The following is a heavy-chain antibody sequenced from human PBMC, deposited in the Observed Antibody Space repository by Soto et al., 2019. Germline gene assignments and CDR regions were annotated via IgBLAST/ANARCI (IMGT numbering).Heavy chain of an antibody. CDR3: EINQNFYFYGMDV. CDR1: GDTLSRRG. J-gene: IGHJ6*02. CDR2: INPSGGST. Sequence: ASAKVSREASGDTLSRRGVRWVRLAPGQGLEWMGIINPSGGSTTYAQKFQGRITMTRDTSTSTVYMELSSLRSEDTAVYYCEINQNFYFYGMDVVGQGTTGTVSS. V-gene: IGHV1-46*01.